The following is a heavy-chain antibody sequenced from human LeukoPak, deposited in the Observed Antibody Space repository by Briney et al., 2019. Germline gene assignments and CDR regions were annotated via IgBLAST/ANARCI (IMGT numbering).Heavy chain of an antibody. V-gene: IGHV1-69*13. D-gene: IGHD3-9*01. J-gene: IGHJ4*02. Sequence: SVKVSCKASGGTFSNYPISWVRQAPGQGLEWMGGIIPIFGTTHYAQKFQGRVTITADESTSTAYMELSSLRSEDTAVYYCASLTYYDILTGYDYYFDYWGQGTLVTVSS. CDR3: ASLTYYDILTGYDYYFDY. CDR1: GGTFSNYP. CDR2: IIPIFGTT.